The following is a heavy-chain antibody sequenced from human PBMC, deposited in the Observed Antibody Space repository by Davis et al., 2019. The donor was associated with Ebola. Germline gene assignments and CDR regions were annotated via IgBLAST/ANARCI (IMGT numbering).Heavy chain of an antibody. D-gene: IGHD2-2*01. CDR3: ARGTLYCSSTSCYLNWFDP. V-gene: IGHV4-34*01. J-gene: IGHJ5*02. Sequence: PSETLSLTFAVYGGSFSGYYWSWIRQPPGKGLEWIGEINHSGSTNYNPSLKSRVTISVDTSKNQFSLKLSSVTAADTAVYYCARGTLYCSSTSCYLNWFDPWGQGTLVTVSS. CDR2: INHSGST. CDR1: GGSFSGYY.